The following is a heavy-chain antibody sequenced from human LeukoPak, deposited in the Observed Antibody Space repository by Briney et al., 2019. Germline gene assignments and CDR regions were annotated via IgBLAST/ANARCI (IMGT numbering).Heavy chain of an antibody. J-gene: IGHJ4*02. D-gene: IGHD1-26*01. CDR1: GFTFSSYG. Sequence: GRSLRLSCAASGFTFSSYGMHWVRQAPGKGLEWVAVISYDGSNKYYADSVKGRFTISRDNSKNTLYLQMNSLRAEDTAVYYCARDLDPQIMVGATTTGYWGQGTLVTVSS. CDR2: ISYDGSNK. CDR3: ARDLDPQIMVGATTTGY. V-gene: IGHV3-30*03.